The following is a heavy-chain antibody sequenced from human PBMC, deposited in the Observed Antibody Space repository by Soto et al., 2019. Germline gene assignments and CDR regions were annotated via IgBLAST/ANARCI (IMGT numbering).Heavy chain of an antibody. V-gene: IGHV4-38-2*01. Sequence: NPSETLSLTCAVSGYSISSGYYWGWIRQPPGKGLEWIGSLYHSGSTSYNPSLKSRVTISVDTSKNQFSLKLTSVTAADTAVYYCARMYGYSYGYLDYWGQGTQVTVSS. CDR2: LYHSGST. CDR3: ARMYGYSYGYLDY. J-gene: IGHJ4*02. D-gene: IGHD5-18*01. CDR1: GYSISSGYY.